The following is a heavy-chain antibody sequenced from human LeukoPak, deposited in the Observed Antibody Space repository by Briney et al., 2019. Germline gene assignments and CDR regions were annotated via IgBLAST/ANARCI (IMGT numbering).Heavy chain of an antibody. J-gene: IGHJ6*03. CDR2: IYYSGST. CDR1: GGSISSGSYY. Sequence: PETLSLTCTVSGGSISSGSYYWSWIRQPPGKGLEWIGYIYYSGSTNYNPSLKSRVTISVDTSKNQFSLKLSSVTAADTTVYYCARLGSSGFIDYYXYXDXWXXXTTVTIS. CDR3: ARLGSSGFIDYYXYXDX. V-gene: IGHV4-61*01. D-gene: IGHD6-19*01.